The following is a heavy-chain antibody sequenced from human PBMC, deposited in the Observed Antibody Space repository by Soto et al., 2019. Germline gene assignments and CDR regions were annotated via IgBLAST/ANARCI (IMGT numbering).Heavy chain of an antibody. V-gene: IGHV1-69*13. J-gene: IGHJ3*02. CDR2: IIPIFGTA. CDR3: ARGYNWSYGHAFDI. Sequence: SVKVSCKASGGTFCSYAISWVRQAPVQGLEWMGGIIPIFGTANYAQKFLGRVTITADESTSTAYTELISLRSEEPAVYYCARGYNWSYGHAFDIWGQGTTVTVSS. D-gene: IGHD1-26*01. CDR1: GGTFCSYA.